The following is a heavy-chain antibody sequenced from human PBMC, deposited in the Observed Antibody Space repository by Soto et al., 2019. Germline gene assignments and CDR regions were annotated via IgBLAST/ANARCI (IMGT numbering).Heavy chain of an antibody. CDR1: GYTFTSYG. Sequence: QVQLVQSGAEVKKPGASVKVSCKASGYTFTSYGISWVRQAPGQGLEWMGWISAYNGNTNYAQKLQGRVTMTPDTSTNTAYMELRNLRSDDTAVYYCARVIAAAADFDYWGQGTLDTVSS. J-gene: IGHJ4*02. CDR3: ARVIAAAADFDY. D-gene: IGHD6-13*01. V-gene: IGHV1-18*01. CDR2: ISAYNGNT.